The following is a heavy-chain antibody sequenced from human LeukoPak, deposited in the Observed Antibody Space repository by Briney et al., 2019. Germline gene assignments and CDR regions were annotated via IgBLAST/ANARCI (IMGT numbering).Heavy chain of an antibody. CDR2: FDPEDGET. V-gene: IGHV1-24*01. CDR1: GYTLTELS. CDR3: ATDRSGSYFAGAPGDAFDI. D-gene: IGHD1-26*01. J-gene: IGHJ3*02. Sequence: GASVKVSCKVSGYTLTELSMHWVRQAPGKGLEWMGGFDPEDGETIYAQKFQGRVTMTEDTSTDTAYMELSSLRSEDTAVYYCATDRSGSYFAGAPGDAFDIWGQGTMVTVSS.